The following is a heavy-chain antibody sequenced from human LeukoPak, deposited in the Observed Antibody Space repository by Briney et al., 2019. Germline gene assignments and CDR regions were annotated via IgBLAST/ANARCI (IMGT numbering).Heavy chain of an antibody. D-gene: IGHD2-8*01. Sequence: RGASVKVSCKASGYTFTSYYMHWVRQATGQGLEWMGWMNPNSGNTGYAQKFQGRVTITRNTSISTAYMELSSLRSEDTAVYYCARGRKGRTNGVYNYYYYYMDVWGKGTTVTVSS. CDR1: GYTFTSYY. CDR3: ARGRKGRTNGVYNYYYYYMDV. CDR2: MNPNSGNT. J-gene: IGHJ6*03. V-gene: IGHV1-8*03.